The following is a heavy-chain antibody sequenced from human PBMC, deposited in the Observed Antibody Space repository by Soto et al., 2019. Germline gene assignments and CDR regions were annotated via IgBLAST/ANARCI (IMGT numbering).Heavy chain of an antibody. D-gene: IGHD2-21*01. CDR3: ASRHGHSCYYGMDV. V-gene: IGHV1-3*01. CDR1: GYTFTSYT. CDR2: INAGNGNT. Sequence: ASVKVSCKASGYTFTSYTMHWVRQAPGQRLEWMGWINAGNGNTKYSQKFQGRVTITADKSTSTAYMELSSLRSEDTAVYYCASRHGHSCYYGMDVWGQGTTVTVSS. J-gene: IGHJ6*02.